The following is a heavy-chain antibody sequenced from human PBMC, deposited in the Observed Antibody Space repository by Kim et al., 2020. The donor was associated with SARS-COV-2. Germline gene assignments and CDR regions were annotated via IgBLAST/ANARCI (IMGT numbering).Heavy chain of an antibody. D-gene: IGHD4-4*01. CDR2: IWYDGSNK. Sequence: GGSLRLSCAASGFTFSSYGMHWVRQAPGKGLEWVAVIWYDGSNKYYADSVKGRFTISRDNSKNTLYLQMNSLRAEDTAVYYCARESNPPEGGFDYWGQGTLVTVSS. CDR3: ARESNPPEGGFDY. V-gene: IGHV3-33*01. J-gene: IGHJ4*02. CDR1: GFTFSSYG.